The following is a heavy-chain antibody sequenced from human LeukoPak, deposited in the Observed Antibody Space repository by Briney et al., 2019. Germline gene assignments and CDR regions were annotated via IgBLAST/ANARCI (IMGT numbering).Heavy chain of an antibody. D-gene: IGHD2-21*02. Sequence: SQTLSLTCTVSGGSISSGGYYWSWIRQHPGKGLEWIGYIYYSGSTYYNPSLKSRVTISVDTSKNQFSLKLSSVTAADTAVYYCARVCGGDCKGAFDIWGQGTMVTVSS. V-gene: IGHV4-31*03. CDR1: GGSISSGGYY. CDR2: IYYSGST. CDR3: ARVCGGDCKGAFDI. J-gene: IGHJ3*02.